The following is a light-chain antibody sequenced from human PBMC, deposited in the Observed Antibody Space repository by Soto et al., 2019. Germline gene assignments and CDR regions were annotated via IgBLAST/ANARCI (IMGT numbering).Light chain of an antibody. CDR2: GAS. Sequence: EIVLTQSPGTLSLSPGERATLSCRASQSVSSNYLAWYQLKPGQTPRLLIYGASSRATGIPDRFSGSGSGTDFTLTISRLESEDFAVYYCQQYGNSQGTFGPGTKVEIK. CDR3: QQYGNSQGT. J-gene: IGKJ3*01. V-gene: IGKV3-20*01. CDR1: QSVSSNY.